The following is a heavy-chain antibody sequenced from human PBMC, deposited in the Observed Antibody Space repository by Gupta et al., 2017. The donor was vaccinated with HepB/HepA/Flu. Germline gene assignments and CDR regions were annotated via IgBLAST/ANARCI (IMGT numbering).Heavy chain of an antibody. D-gene: IGHD3/OR15-3a*01. V-gene: IGHV4-39*01. J-gene: IGHJ6*02. CDR1: GGSIISSNYY. Sequence: QLQLQESGPGLVKPSETLSLTCTVSGGSIISSNYYWGWIRQPPGKGLEWIGSIYYSGSTYYNPSLKSRVTISVDTSKNQFSLKLTSVTAADTAVYYCARQYDFWSGYHYYYYGMDVWGQGTTATVSS. CDR3: ARQYDFWSGYHYYYYGMDV. CDR2: IYYSGST.